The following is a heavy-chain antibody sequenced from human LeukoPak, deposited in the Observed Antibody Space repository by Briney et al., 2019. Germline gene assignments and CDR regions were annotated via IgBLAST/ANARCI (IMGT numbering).Heavy chain of an antibody. D-gene: IGHD6-13*01. CDR2: ISYDGSNK. Sequence: GGSLRLSCAASGFTFRSYALHWVRQAPGKGLEWVALISYDGSNKYYADSVKGRFTISRDNSKNTLYLQMNSLRTEDTAVYYCVKVRYSSGWYFPFDSWGQGTLVTVPS. J-gene: IGHJ4*02. V-gene: IGHV3-30-3*01. CDR3: VKVRYSSGWYFPFDS. CDR1: GFTFRSYA.